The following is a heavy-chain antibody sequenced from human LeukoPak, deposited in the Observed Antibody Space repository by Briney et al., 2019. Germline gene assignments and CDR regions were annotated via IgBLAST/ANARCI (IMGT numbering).Heavy chain of an antibody. CDR1: GFTFSDYG. Sequence: GGSLRLSCVGSGFTFSDYGMHWVRKGPGRGLEWVAVTSHDGSNRYYAETVKGRFTISRDNSKNTVNLEMNSVRAEDTAVYYCARDGSLFWSALDCWGQGTLVTVSS. CDR2: TSHDGSNR. J-gene: IGHJ4*02. V-gene: IGHV3-30*04. D-gene: IGHD3-3*01. CDR3: ARDGSLFWSALDC.